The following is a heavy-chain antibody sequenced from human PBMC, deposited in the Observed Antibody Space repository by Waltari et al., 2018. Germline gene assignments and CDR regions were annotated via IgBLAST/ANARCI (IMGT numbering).Heavy chain of an antibody. CDR2: IWYDGTKT. V-gene: IGHV3-33*01. CDR3: ARVHGRVHYYGMDI. J-gene: IGHJ6*02. CDR1: GFTFSSYA. D-gene: IGHD3-10*01. Sequence: QMQLVESGGGVVKPGRSLSLSCATSGFTFSSYAMHWVRQAPGKGLEWVAVIWYDGTKTYHADSVRGRFSISRDNFQSILYLQMDSLRAEDTAVYYCARVHGRVHYYGMDIWGQGTTVIVSS.